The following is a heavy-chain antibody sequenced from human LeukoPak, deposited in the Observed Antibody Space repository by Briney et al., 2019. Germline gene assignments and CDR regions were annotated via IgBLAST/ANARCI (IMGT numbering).Heavy chain of an antibody. CDR2: INHSGST. Sequence: PSETLSLTCALYGGSFSGYYWSWIRQPPGKGLEWIGEINHSGSTNYTPSLKSRVTISVDTSKNQFSLKLSSVTAADTAMYYCARRAVGGTVTGWGQGTLVTVSS. J-gene: IGHJ4*02. D-gene: IGHD4-17*01. CDR1: GGSFSGYY. V-gene: IGHV4-34*01. CDR3: ARRAVGGTVTG.